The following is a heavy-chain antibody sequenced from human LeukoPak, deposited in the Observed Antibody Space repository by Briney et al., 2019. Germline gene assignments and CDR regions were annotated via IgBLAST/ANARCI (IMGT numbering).Heavy chain of an antibody. D-gene: IGHD5-24*01. Sequence: INPNTGGTNYAQNFQGSVTMTRETSITTVYMELSRLRSDDTAVYYCARVGDGLNDGFDIWGQGTMVTVSS. CDR2: INPNTGGT. V-gene: IGHV1-2*02. CDR3: ARVGDGLNDGFDI. J-gene: IGHJ3*02.